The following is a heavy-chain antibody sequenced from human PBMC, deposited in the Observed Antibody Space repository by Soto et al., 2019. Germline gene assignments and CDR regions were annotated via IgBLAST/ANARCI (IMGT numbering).Heavy chain of an antibody. Sequence: GGSLRLSCAASGFTFSTYAMNWVRQAPGKGLDWVSTITASGGVTFYEDSVKGRFTISRDNSENTVYLQLNNLRVEDTALYFCARGKGGYSYLLDYWGQGTLVTVSS. J-gene: IGHJ4*02. CDR3: ARGKGGYSYLLDY. V-gene: IGHV3-23*01. D-gene: IGHD5-18*01. CDR1: GFTFSTYA. CDR2: ITASGGVT.